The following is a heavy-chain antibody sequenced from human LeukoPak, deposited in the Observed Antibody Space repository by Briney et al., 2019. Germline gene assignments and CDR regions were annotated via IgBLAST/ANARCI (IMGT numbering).Heavy chain of an antibody. D-gene: IGHD5-12*01. CDR2: TSYDGSNK. J-gene: IGHJ4*02. CDR1: GFTFSNYG. CDR3: AKGPVGYPDY. Sequence: GGSLRLSCAASGFTFSNYGMHWVRQAPGKGLEWVAVTSYDGSNKYHADSVKGRFTISRDNSKNTLYLQMNSLRPEDTAVYYCAKGPVGYPDYWGQGTLVTVSS. V-gene: IGHV3-30*18.